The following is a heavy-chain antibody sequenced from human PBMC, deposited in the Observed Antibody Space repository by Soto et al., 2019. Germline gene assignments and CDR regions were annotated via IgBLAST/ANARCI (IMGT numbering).Heavy chain of an antibody. CDR1: GGSFSGYY. CDR3: ARGGLRFLEWLPPSSYYYGMDV. CDR2: INHSGST. D-gene: IGHD3-3*01. J-gene: IGHJ6*02. V-gene: IGHV4-34*01. Sequence: PSETLSLTCAVYGGSFSGYYWSWIRQPPGKGLEWIGEINHSGSTNYNPSLKSRVTISVDTSKNQFSLKLSSVTAADTAVYYCARGGLRFLEWLPPSSYYYGMDVWGQGTTATVSS.